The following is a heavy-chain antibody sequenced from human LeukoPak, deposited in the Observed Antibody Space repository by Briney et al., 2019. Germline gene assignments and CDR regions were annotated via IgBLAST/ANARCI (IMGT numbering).Heavy chain of an antibody. D-gene: IGHD3-9*01. Sequence: ASVKVSCKASGYTFTSYGISWVRQAPGQGLEWMVGISAYNGNTNYAQKLQGRVTMTTDTSTSTAYMELRSLRSADTAVYYCARAVADILTGYCDYWGQGTLVTVSS. J-gene: IGHJ4*02. CDR2: ISAYNGNT. CDR3: ARAVADILTGYCDY. V-gene: IGHV1-18*01. CDR1: GYTFTSYG.